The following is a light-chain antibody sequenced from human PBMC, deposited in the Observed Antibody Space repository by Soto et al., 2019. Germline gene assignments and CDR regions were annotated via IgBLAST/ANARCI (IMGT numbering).Light chain of an antibody. Sequence: ETVLTQSPGTLSLSPGERATLSCRASHTVNSNYLGWYQQKPGQAPRLLMDGASSRATGIPDRFSGSGSGTDFTLTISRLEPEDFAVYYCQQSETFGQGTKVDIK. V-gene: IGKV3-20*01. J-gene: IGKJ1*01. CDR2: GAS. CDR1: HTVNSNY. CDR3: QQSET.